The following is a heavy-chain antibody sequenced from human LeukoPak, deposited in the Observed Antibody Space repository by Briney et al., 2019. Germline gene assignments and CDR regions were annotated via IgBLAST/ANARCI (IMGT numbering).Heavy chain of an antibody. V-gene: IGHV1-2*02. J-gene: IGHJ5*02. D-gene: IGHD6-6*01. CDR1: GHTFTDYY. Sequence: ASVKVSCKASGHTFTDYYMHWVRQAPGQGLEWMGWINPASGGTKYAQKFQGRVTMTKDTSISTAYMEVNRLTFDDTAVYYCAREGRSVAATYNWFDPWGQGTLVAVSS. CDR3: AREGRSVAATYNWFDP. CDR2: INPASGGT.